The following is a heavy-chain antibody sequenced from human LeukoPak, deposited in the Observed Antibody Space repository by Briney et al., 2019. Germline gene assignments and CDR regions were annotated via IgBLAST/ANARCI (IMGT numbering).Heavy chain of an antibody. CDR2: ISYDGSNE. D-gene: IGHD1-26*01. CDR3: AKDSKFYSGSYAFDI. J-gene: IGHJ3*02. CDR1: GFTFSSYA. V-gene: IGHV3-30-3*01. Sequence: GRSLRLSCAGSGFTFSSYAMHWVRQAPGKGLEWVAVISYDGSNEYYAEFVKGRFTISRDNSKNTLYLQMNSLRAEDTAVYYCAKDSKFYSGSYAFDIWGQGTMVTVSS.